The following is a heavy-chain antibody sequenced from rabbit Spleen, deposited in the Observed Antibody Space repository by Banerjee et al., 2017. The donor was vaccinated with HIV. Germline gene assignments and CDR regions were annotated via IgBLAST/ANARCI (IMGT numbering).Heavy chain of an antibody. CDR1: GFSFSDYW. D-gene: IGHD1-1*01. J-gene: IGHJ4*01. Sequence: QEQLVESGGGLVKPGASLTLTCTASGFSFSDYWICWVRQAPGKGLEWIACIRTGNDNSYYASWAKGRFTISKTSSTTVTLQMTSLTVADTATYFCARDTSDSAYDLNLWGPGTLVTVS. CDR2: IRTGNDNS. CDR3: ARDTSDSAYDLNL. V-gene: IGHV1S45*01.